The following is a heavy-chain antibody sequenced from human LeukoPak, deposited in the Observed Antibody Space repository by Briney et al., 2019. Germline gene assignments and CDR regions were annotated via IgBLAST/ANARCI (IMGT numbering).Heavy chain of an antibody. Sequence: SETLSLTCTVSGGSISSYHWSWIREPAGKGLEWVGRIYSSGSTKYNPSLKSRVTMSVDTSKNQFSLKLSPVTAADTAVYYCARVTDSSGWYALDYWGQGTLVTVSS. J-gene: IGHJ4*02. CDR1: GGSISSYH. V-gene: IGHV4-4*07. CDR2: IYSSGST. D-gene: IGHD6-19*01. CDR3: ARVTDSSGWYALDY.